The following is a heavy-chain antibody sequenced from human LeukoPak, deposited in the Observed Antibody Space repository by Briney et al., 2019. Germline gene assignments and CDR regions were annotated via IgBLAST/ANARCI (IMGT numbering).Heavy chain of an antibody. J-gene: IGHJ6*03. D-gene: IGHD2-2*02. CDR2: IYYSGST. CDR1: GGSISSYY. CDR3: ARVGKRYCSSTSCYTSGGDYYYYYMDV. V-gene: IGHV4-59*01. Sequence: SETLSLTCTVSGGSISSYYWSWIRQPAGKGLEWIGYIYYSGSTNYNPSLKSRVTISVDTSKNQFSLKLSSVTAADTAVYYCARVGKRYCSSTSCYTSGGDYYYYYMDVWGKGTTVIVSS.